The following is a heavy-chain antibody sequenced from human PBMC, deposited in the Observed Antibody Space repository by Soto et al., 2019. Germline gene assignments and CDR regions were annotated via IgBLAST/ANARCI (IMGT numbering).Heavy chain of an antibody. CDR2: IWYDGSNK. V-gene: IGHV3-33*01. Sequence: QVQLVESGGGVVQPGRSLRLSCAASGFTFSSYGMHWVRQAPGKGLEWVAVIWYDGSNKYYADSVKGRFTISRDNSKNTLYLQMNSLRAEDTAVYYCARDNEGEWLATTAGIDYWGQGTLVTVSS. CDR3: ARDNEGEWLATTAGIDY. CDR1: GFTFSSYG. J-gene: IGHJ4*02. D-gene: IGHD6-19*01.